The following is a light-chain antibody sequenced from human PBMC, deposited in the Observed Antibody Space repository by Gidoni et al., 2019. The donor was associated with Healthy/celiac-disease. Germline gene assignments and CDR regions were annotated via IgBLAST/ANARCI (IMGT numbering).Light chain of an antibody. Sequence: DIQMTQSPSSLSSSVGDRVTITCRASQSISSYLNWYQQKPGKAPKLLIYAASSLQSGVPSRFSGSGYGTDFTLTISSLQPEEFATYYCQQSYSTPHTVGQGTKLEIK. CDR3: QQSYSTPHT. CDR2: AAS. J-gene: IGKJ2*01. V-gene: IGKV1-39*01. CDR1: QSISSY.